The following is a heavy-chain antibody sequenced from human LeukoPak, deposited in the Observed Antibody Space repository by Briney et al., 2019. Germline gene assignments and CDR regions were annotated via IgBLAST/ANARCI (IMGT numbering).Heavy chain of an antibody. Sequence: AGSLRLSCAASGLTVSSNYMSWVRQAPGKGLEWVSLIYSGGSTYYADSVKGRFTISRDNSKNTLYLQMNSLSAEDTAVYYCARTFVSGDGYKVGYFDYWGQGTLVTVSS. CDR1: GLTVSSNY. J-gene: IGHJ4*02. CDR2: IYSGGST. V-gene: IGHV3-53*01. CDR3: ARTFVSGDGYKVGYFDY. D-gene: IGHD5-24*01.